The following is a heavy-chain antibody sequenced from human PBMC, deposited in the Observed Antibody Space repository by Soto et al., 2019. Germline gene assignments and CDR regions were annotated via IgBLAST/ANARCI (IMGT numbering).Heavy chain of an antibody. V-gene: IGHV1-69*02. CDR3: ATSYGSGYRAFDY. CDR2: VNPILSMS. D-gene: IGHD3-10*01. Sequence: QVQLVQSGAELKKPGSSVKVSCKASGDTFSFYINWVRQAPGLGLEWMGRVNPILSMSNYAQKFQGRVTMTADKSTSTAYMELRSLRSEDTAFHYCATSYGSGYRAFDYWGQGALVTVSS. J-gene: IGHJ4*02. CDR1: GDTFSFY.